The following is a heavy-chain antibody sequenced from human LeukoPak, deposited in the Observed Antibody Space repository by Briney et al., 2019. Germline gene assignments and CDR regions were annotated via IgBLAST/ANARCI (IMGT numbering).Heavy chain of an antibody. CDR1: GGSISSSNW. Sequence: SGTLSLTCAVSGGSISSSNWWSWVRQPPGKGLEWIGEIYHGGSTNYNPSLKSRVTISVDKSKNQFSLKLSSVTAADTAVYYCARSSGWYLYYFDYWGQGTLVTVSS. D-gene: IGHD6-19*01. CDR2: IYHGGST. V-gene: IGHV4-4*02. J-gene: IGHJ4*02. CDR3: ARSSGWYLYYFDY.